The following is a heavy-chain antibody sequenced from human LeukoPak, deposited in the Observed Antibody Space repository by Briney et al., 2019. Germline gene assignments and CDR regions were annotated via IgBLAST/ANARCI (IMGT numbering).Heavy chain of an antibody. Sequence: SETLSLTCTVSGGSISSSSYYRGWIRQPPGKGLEWIGSIYYSGSTYYNPSLKSRVTISVDTSKNQFSLKLSSVTAADTAVYYCARHLDSYYDFWSGYYNAEYFQHWGQGTLVTVSS. CDR2: IYYSGST. CDR3: ARHLDSYYDFWSGYYNAEYFQH. V-gene: IGHV4-39*01. CDR1: GGSISSSSYY. J-gene: IGHJ1*01. D-gene: IGHD3-3*01.